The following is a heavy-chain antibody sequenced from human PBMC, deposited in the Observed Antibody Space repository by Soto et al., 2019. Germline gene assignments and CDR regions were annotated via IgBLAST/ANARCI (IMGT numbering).Heavy chain of an antibody. D-gene: IGHD2-15*01. J-gene: IGHJ6*03. CDR1: GGSFSGYY. V-gene: IGHV4-34*01. CDR3: ARGRVGVVVVNYYYMDV. Sequence: SETLSLTCAVYGGSFSGYYWSWIRQPPGKGLEWIGEINHSGSTNYNPSLKSRVTISVDTSKNQFSLKLSLVTAADTAVYYCARGRVGVVVVNYYYMDVWGKGTTVTVSS. CDR2: INHSGST.